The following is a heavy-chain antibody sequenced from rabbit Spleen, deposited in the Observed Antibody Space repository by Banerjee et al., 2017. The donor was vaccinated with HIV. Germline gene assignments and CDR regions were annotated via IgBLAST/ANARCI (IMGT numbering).Heavy chain of an antibody. Sequence: QQQLEESGGGLVKPGGTLTLTCKASGIDFSNYYYMCWVRQAPGKGLELIACIYITSGSTWYANWVNGRFTISRSTSLNTVDLKMTSLTAADTATYFCARMPYGGGNGYYLSVWGPGTLVTVS. CDR1: GIDFSNYYY. CDR2: IYITSGST. J-gene: IGHJ6*01. D-gene: IGHD1-1*01. CDR3: ARMPYGGGNGYYLSV. V-gene: IGHV1S43*01.